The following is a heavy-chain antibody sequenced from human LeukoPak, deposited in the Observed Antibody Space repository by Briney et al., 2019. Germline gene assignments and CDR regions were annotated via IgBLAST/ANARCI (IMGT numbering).Heavy chain of an antibody. Sequence: SETLSLTCTVSGGSISSGGYYWSWIRQHPGMGLEWIGYIYYSGSTYYNPSLKSRVTISVDTSKNQFSLKLSSVTAADTAVYYCAREQRYYYGSGSPLGPWGQGTLVTVSS. CDR2: IYYSGST. J-gene: IGHJ5*02. D-gene: IGHD3-10*01. V-gene: IGHV4-31*03. CDR1: GGSISSGGYY. CDR3: AREQRYYYGSGSPLGP.